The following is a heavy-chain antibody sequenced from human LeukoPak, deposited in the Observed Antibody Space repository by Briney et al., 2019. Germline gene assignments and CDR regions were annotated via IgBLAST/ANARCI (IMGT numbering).Heavy chain of an antibody. J-gene: IGHJ6*03. CDR1: GFTVSSNY. V-gene: IGHV3-53*01. CDR3: AREQAGRLRYYYYHYMDV. Sequence: GGSLRLSCAASGFTVSSNYMSWVRQAPGKGLEWVSVIYSGGSTYYADSVKGRFTISRDNSKNTLYLQMNSLRAEDTAVYYCAREQAGRLRYYYYHYMDVWGKGTTVTVSS. CDR2: IYSGGST. D-gene: IGHD4-17*01.